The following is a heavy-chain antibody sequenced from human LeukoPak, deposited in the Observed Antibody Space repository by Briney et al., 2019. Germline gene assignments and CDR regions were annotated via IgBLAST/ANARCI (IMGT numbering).Heavy chain of an antibody. D-gene: IGHD6-13*01. V-gene: IGHV3-30*02. CDR3: AKELEGAAASFDY. Sequence: GGSLRLSCAASGFTFSSYGMHGVRQAPGKGLEWVAFIRYDGSNKYYADSVKGRFTISRDNSKNTLYLQMNSLRAEDTAVYYCAKELEGAAASFDYWGQGTLVTVSS. J-gene: IGHJ4*02. CDR2: IRYDGSNK. CDR1: GFTFSSYG.